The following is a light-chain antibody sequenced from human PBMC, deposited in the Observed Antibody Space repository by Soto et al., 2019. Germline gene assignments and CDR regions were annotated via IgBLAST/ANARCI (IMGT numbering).Light chain of an antibody. J-gene: IGLJ1*01. V-gene: IGLV1-40*01. CDR2: ANN. CDR1: SSNIGAGYD. CDR3: QSYDSSRSPVYV. Sequence: QSVLTQPPSVSGAPGQRVSISCTGSSSNIGAGYDVHWYQHLPGTAPKLLIYANNNRPSGVPDRFSGSKSGTSASLAITGLQAEDEADYYCQSYDSSRSPVYVFGTGTKVTVL.